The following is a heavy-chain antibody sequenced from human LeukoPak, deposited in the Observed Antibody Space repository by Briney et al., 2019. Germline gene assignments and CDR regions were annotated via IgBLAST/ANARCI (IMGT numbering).Heavy chain of an antibody. Sequence: ASVKVSCKASGYTSTSYDINWVRQATGQGLEWMGWMNPNSGNTGYAQKFQGRVTMTRNTSISTAYMELSSLRSEDTAVYYCARGLSDTAMATYYYYYYMDVWGKGTTVTVSS. CDR1: GYTSTSYD. CDR3: ARGLSDTAMATYYYYYYMDV. V-gene: IGHV1-8*01. J-gene: IGHJ6*03. D-gene: IGHD5-18*01. CDR2: MNPNSGNT.